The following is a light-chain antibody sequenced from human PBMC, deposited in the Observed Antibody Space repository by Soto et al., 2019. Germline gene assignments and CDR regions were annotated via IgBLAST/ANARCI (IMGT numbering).Light chain of an antibody. V-gene: IGKV3-20*01. CDR2: DAS. CDR3: QQYGSSPLT. CDR1: QSVRSNY. J-gene: IGKJ4*01. Sequence: EIVLTQSRDTLSLSPGERATLSCRASQSVRSNYLAWYQQKPGQAPRFLIYDASSRATGIPDRFSGSGSGTAVTLTISRPEPEDFAVYYCQQYGSSPLTFGGGKNV.